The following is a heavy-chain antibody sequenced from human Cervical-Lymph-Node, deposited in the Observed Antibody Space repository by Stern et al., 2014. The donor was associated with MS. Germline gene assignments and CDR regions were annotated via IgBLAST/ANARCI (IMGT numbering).Heavy chain of an antibody. CDR2: IIPIFGTA. CDR3: ARSDSSGYPPDY. V-gene: IGHV1-69*05. CDR1: GGTFSSYA. J-gene: IGHJ4*02. Sequence: QDQLVQSGAEVKKPGSSVKVSCKASGGTFSSYAISWVRQAPGQGLEWMGGIIPIFGTANYAQKLQGRVTMTTDTSTSTAYMELRSLRSDDTAVYYCARSDSSGYPPDYWGQGTLVTVSS. D-gene: IGHD3-22*01.